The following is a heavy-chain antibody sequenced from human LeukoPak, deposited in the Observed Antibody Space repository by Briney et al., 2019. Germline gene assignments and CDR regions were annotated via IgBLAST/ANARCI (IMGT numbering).Heavy chain of an antibody. V-gene: IGHV1-69*05. CDR2: IIPIFGTA. J-gene: IGHJ4*02. Sequence: ASVKVSCKASGGTFISDAISWVRQAPGQGLEWMGRIIPIFGTANYAQKFQGRVTITTDESTSTAYMELSSLRSEDTAVYYCAREAGNYGDYDYDYWGQGTLVTVSS. D-gene: IGHD4-17*01. CDR1: GGTFISDA. CDR3: AREAGNYGDYDYDY.